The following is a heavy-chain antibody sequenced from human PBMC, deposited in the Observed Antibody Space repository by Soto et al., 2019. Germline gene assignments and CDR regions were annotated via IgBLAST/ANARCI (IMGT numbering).Heavy chain of an antibody. J-gene: IGHJ4*02. CDR2: VYYSGST. V-gene: IGHV4-31*03. D-gene: IGHD3-3*01. CDR3: ARAPSKVAVFGRYYFDY. CDR1: GGSISTGGNY. Sequence: SETLSLTCTVSGGSISTGGNYWTWIRQLPGKGLEWIGYVYYSGSTYYNPSLESRVTITVDTSKNQFSLKLSSVTAADTAVYYCARAPSKVAVFGRYYFDYWGQGTLVTVSS.